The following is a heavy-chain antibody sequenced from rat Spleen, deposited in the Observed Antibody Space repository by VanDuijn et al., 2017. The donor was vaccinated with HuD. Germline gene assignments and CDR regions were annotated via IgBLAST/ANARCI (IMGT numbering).Heavy chain of an antibody. CDR2: ISYEGSST. D-gene: IGHD1-12*01. J-gene: IGHJ2*01. Sequence: EVQLVESGGGLVQPGRSLKLSCAASGFTFSDYYMAWVRQAPKKGLEWVASISYEGSSTYYGDSVKGRFTISRDNAKSTLYLQMNSLRSEDTATYYCASLNYRDSYAHDYWGQGVMVTVSS. V-gene: IGHV5-22*01. CDR3: ASLNYRDSYAHDY. CDR1: GFTFSDYY.